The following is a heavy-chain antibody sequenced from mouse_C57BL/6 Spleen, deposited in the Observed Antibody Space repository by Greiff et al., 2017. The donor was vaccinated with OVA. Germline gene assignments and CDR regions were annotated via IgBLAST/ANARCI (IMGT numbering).Heavy chain of an antibody. D-gene: IGHD1-1*01. CDR3: ARQGYYGSSYGYYAMDY. CDR1: GFTFSDYY. J-gene: IGHJ4*01. V-gene: IGHV5-12*01. Sequence: DVMLVESGGGLVQPGGSLKLSCAASGFTFSDYYMYWVRQTPEKRLEWVAYISNGGGSTYYPDTVKGRFTISRDNAKNTLYLQMSRLKSEDTAMYYCARQGYYGSSYGYYAMDYWGQGTSVTVSS. CDR2: ISNGGGST.